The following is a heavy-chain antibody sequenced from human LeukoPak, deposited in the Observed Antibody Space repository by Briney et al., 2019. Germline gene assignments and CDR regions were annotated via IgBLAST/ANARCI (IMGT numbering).Heavy chain of an antibody. D-gene: IGHD1-7*01. J-gene: IGHJ4*02. Sequence: PGGSLRLSCVGSGFTFENYAMTWVRQAPGKGLEWVTFIRYDGSNKYYADAVKGRFTISRDNSKNTLYLQMNSLRAEDTAVYYCAKDQRMGITGTFDYWGQGTLVAVSS. CDR1: GFTFENYA. CDR3: AKDQRMGITGTFDY. CDR2: IRYDGSNK. V-gene: IGHV3-30*02.